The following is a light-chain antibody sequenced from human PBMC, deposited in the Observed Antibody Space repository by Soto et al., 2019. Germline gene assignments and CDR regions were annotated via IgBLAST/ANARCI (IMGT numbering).Light chain of an antibody. V-gene: IGLV2-11*01. CDR2: DVS. CDR3: CSYAGTSLWV. Sequence: QSALTQPRSVSGSPGQSVTISCTGTSSDVGGYNYVSWYQQHPGKAPKRVIYDVSKRPSGVPDRFSGSKSGNTASLTISGLQAEDEADYYCCSYAGTSLWVFGGGTKLTVL. CDR1: SSDVGGYNY. J-gene: IGLJ3*02.